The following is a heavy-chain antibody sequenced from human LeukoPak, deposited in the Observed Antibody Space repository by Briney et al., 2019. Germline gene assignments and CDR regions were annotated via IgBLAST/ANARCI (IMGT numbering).Heavy chain of an antibody. V-gene: IGHV3-23*01. CDR3: ARIPQGGYYDSSGYSSAFDI. CDR2: ISGSGGST. CDR1: GFTFSSYA. D-gene: IGHD3-22*01. J-gene: IGHJ3*02. Sequence: GGSLRLSCAASGFTFSSYAMSWVRQAPGKGLEWVSAISGSGGSTYYADSVKGRFTISRDNSKNTLYLQMNSLRAEDTAVYYCARIPQGGYYDSSGYSSAFDIWGQGTMVTVSS.